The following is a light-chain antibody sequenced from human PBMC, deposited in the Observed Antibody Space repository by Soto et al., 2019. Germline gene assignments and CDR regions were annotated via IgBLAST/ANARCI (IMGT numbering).Light chain of an antibody. J-gene: IGKJ1*01. CDR3: QQYGSSPRT. CDR1: QSVSSSH. V-gene: IGKV3-20*01. Sequence: EIVLTQSPGTLSLSPGERATLSCRASQSVSSSHLAWYQQKPGQAPRLLICGASSRATGIPDRFGGSGSGTVFTLTISALETEDFAVSFCQQYGSSPRTVGQGTKVEIK. CDR2: GAS.